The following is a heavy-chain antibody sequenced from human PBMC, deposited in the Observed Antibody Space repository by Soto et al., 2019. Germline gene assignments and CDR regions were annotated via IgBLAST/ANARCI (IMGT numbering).Heavy chain of an antibody. V-gene: IGHV2-70*01. CDR2: IDWDDDK. CDR3: ARITRSVSTNYGMDV. D-gene: IGHD6-25*01. Sequence: SCPTLVNPTQTLTLTCTFSGFSLSTSGMCVSWIRQPPGKALEWLALIDWDDDKYYSTSLKTRLTISKDTSKNQVVLTMTNMDPVDTATYYCARITRSVSTNYGMDVWGQGTTVTVSS. CDR1: GFSLSTSGMC. J-gene: IGHJ6*02.